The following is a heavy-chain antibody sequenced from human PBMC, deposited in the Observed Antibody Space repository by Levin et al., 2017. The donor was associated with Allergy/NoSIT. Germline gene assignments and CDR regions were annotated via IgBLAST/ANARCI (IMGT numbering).Heavy chain of an antibody. CDR1: GYSLTESS. CDR3: SRRGSGSYSVLGEYPTYYFDS. CDR2: FDPEDGET. D-gene: IGHD3-10*01. J-gene: IGHJ4*02. V-gene: IGHV1-24*01. Sequence: ASVKVSCKVSGYSLTESSMHWVRQAPGKGLEWMGGFDPEDGETIYAQKFQGRVTMTEDASTDTAYMELSSLRSEDTAVYYCSRRGSGSYSVLGEYPTYYFDSWGQGTLVTVSS.